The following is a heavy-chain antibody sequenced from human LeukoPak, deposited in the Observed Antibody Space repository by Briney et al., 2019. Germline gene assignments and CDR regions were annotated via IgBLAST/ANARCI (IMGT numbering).Heavy chain of an antibody. Sequence: SETLSLTCTVSGGSISSYYWSWIRQPAGKGLEWIGRIYTSGSTNYNPSLKSRVTMSVDTSKNQFSLKLSSVTAADTAVHYCAREGVAAAGRASDYWGQGTLVTVSS. D-gene: IGHD6-13*01. V-gene: IGHV4-4*07. CDR1: GGSISSYY. J-gene: IGHJ4*02. CDR2: IYTSGST. CDR3: AREGVAAAGRASDY.